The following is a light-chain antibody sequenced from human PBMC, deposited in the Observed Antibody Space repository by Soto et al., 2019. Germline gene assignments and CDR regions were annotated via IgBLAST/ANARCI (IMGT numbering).Light chain of an antibody. CDR3: QQYRTWPIT. V-gene: IGKV3-15*01. CDR1: QSVSRK. Sequence: EIVMTQSPATLSLAPGERATLSCRASQSVSRKLAWYQHKSGQAPRLLISGASTGATGIPAKFSGSGSGTDFTLTISSLQPEDCAIYYCQQYRTWPITFGGGTKVEIK. J-gene: IGKJ4*01. CDR2: GAS.